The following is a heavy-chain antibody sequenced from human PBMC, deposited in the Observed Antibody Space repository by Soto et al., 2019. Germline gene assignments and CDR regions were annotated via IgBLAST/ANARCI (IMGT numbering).Heavy chain of an antibody. J-gene: IGHJ5*02. CDR2: MNPNSGNT. V-gene: IGHV1-8*01. Sequence: GASVKVSCKASGYTFTSYDINWVRQATGQGLEWMGWMNPNSGNTGYAQKFQGRVTMTRNTSISTAYMELSSLRSEDTAVYYCARGRRVYSSGWYCFDPWGQGTLVTVSS. CDR1: GYTFTSYD. D-gene: IGHD6-19*01. CDR3: ARGRRVYSSGWYCFDP.